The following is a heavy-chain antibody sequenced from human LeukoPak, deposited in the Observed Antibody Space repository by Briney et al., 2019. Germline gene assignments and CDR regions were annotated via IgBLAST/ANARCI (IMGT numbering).Heavy chain of an antibody. CDR3: ASWPVGWYGEDS. V-gene: IGHV3-53*01. CDR1: GGSISRSNSY. D-gene: IGHD6-19*01. J-gene: IGHJ4*02. Sequence: ETLSLTCTVSGGSISRSNSYWGWIRQPPGKGLEWVSVIYGGGSTYYADSVKGRFTISRDTPKNTLYLQMNSLRVEDTAVYYCASWPVGWYGEDSWGQGTLVTVSS. CDR2: IYGGGST.